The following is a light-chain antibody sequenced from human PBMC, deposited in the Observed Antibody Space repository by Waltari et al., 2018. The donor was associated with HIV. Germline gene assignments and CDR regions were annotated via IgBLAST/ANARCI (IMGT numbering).Light chain of an antibody. J-gene: IGLJ1*01. CDR2: EVS. CDR1: SSDVGGSNY. Sequence: QSALTQPPSASGSPGQSLTIPCTGTSSDVGGSNYVPWYQQHPGKAPKLMIYEVSKRPSGVPDRFSGSKSGNTASLTVSGLQAEDEDDYYCSSYAGSNNYVFGTGTKVTVL. CDR3: SSYAGSNNYV. V-gene: IGLV2-8*01.